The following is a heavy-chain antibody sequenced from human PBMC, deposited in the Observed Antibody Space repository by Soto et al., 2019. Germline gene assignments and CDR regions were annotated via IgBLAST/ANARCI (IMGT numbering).Heavy chain of an antibody. D-gene: IGHD2-2*01. J-gene: IGHJ6*03. Sequence: PGGSLRLSCAASGFTFSSYGMHWVRQAPGKGLEWVAVIWYDGSNKYYADSVKGRFTISRDNSKNTLYLQMNSLRAEDTAVYYCARSNRYCSSTSCYYYMDVWGKGTTVTVSS. V-gene: IGHV3-33*01. CDR3: ARSNRYCSSTSCYYYMDV. CDR2: IWYDGSNK. CDR1: GFTFSSYG.